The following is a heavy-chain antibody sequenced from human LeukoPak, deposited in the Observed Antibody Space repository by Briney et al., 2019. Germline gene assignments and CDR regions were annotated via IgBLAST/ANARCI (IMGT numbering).Heavy chain of an antibody. CDR1: GFSFSNYA. V-gene: IGHV3-23*01. CDR2: VNEGGGRT. D-gene: IGHD5-12*01. J-gene: IGHJ4*02. Sequence: PGGSLRLSCVASGFSFSNYAVGWVCQAPGKGLEWVATVNEGGGRTYYADSVQGRFTMSRDNSRNTLYLQMNSLRVEDTAIYYCAKEGRPNSGGGFYDYWGQGTRVTVSS. CDR3: AKEGRPNSGGGFYDY.